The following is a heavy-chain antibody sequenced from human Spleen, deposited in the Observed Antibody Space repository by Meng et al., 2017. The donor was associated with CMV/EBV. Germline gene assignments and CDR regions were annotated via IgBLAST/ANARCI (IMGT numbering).Heavy chain of an antibody. J-gene: IGHJ4*02. D-gene: IGHD4-17*01. CDR1: GGSVSSPTFY. CDR2: IYYAGST. CDR3: ARFATTVLTT. V-gene: IGHV4-61*01. Sequence: LTCRVSGGSVSSPTFYWSWLRQPPGKGLEWIGYIYYAGSTDYNPSLKSRVTISLDTSKNQFSLKLRSVSAADTAKYYCARFATTVLTTWGQGALVTVSS.